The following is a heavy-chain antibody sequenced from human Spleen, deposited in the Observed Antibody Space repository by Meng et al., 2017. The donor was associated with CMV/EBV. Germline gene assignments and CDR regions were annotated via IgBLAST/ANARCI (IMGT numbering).Heavy chain of an antibody. V-gene: IGHV4-39*01. CDR1: GGSLSGGSWY. Sequence: SVSGGSLSGGSWYWGWVRQPPGKGLEWIESCYYGGSAYYNPSLKSRVTISVDASKNQFSLRLNSVTAADTAVYFCHGYTDGWTRDHWGQGTLVTVSS. D-gene: IGHD5-24*01. CDR3: HGYTDGWTRDH. CDR2: CYYGGSA. J-gene: IGHJ4*02.